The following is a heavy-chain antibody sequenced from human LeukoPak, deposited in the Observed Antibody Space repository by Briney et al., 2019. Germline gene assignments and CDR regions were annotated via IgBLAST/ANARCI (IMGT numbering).Heavy chain of an antibody. V-gene: IGHV3-23*01. Sequence: GGSLRLSCAASGFTFSSYAMSWVRQAPRKGLEWVSVVSGSGSSTDYADSVKGRFTISRDNSKNTLYLQLDRLRAEDTAVYFCAKVGAWYPADYWGQGTRVTVSS. CDR2: VSGSGSST. D-gene: IGHD2-21*02. CDR3: AKVGAWYPADY. CDR1: GFTFSSYA. J-gene: IGHJ4*02.